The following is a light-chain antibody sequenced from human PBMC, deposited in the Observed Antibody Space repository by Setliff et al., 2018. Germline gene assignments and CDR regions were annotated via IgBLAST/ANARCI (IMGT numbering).Light chain of an antibody. V-gene: IGLV2-14*01. Sequence: QSALTQPASVSGSPGQSIIISCTGTSSDVGGGQGYVSWYQHFPGKAPTLFIYEVNKRPSGISNRFSGSKSGNTASLTISGLQVEDESDFYCRSFTNSNTKVFGTGTKVTVL. CDR3: RSFTNSNTKV. CDR1: SSDVGGGQGY. CDR2: EVN. J-gene: IGLJ1*01.